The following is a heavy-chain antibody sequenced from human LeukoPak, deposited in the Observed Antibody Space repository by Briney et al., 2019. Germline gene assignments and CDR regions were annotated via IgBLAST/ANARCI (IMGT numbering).Heavy chain of an antibody. D-gene: IGHD3-3*01. Sequence: SETLSLTCTVSGGSISGSSYYWGWIRQPPGKGLEWIGGIHYSGNTYYNPSLKSRVTISVDTSKNQFSLKLSSVTAADTAVYYCARLGAGPTYYDFWSGYSSFYFDYWGQGTLVTVSS. CDR2: IHYSGNT. J-gene: IGHJ4*02. CDR3: ARLGAGPTYYDFWSGYSSFYFDY. CDR1: GGSISGSSYY. V-gene: IGHV4-39*01.